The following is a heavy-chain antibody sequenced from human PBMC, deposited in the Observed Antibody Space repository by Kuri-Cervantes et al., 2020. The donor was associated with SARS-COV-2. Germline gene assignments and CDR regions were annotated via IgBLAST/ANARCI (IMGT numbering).Heavy chain of an antibody. CDR1: GEPFSGYY. Sequence: GSLRLSCAFYGEPFSGYYWTWIRQSPGKGLEWIGEVNHRGSTNYNPSLKSRVTISVDTSSKQFSLNLSSVTAADTAVYYCARAYGFLRYIYYMDVWGRGTTVTVSS. J-gene: IGHJ6*03. CDR2: VNHRGST. V-gene: IGHV4-34*01. CDR3: ARAYGFLRYIYYMDV. D-gene: IGHD4-17*01.